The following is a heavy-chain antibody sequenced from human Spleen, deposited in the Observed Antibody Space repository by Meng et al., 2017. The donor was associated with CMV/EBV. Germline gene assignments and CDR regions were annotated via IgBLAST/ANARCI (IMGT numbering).Heavy chain of an antibody. CDR3: ARNLVLPAAIQYYYRNYGMDV. J-gene: IGHJ6*02. Sequence: LSLTCAASGFTFDDHAMHWVRQAPGKGLEWVSGISWNGDNIGYADSVKGRFTISRDNAQNSLSLQMNSLRVDDTAAYYCARNLVLPAAIQYYYRNYGMDVWGQGTTVTVSS. D-gene: IGHD2-2*01. V-gene: IGHV3-9*01. CDR1: GFTFDDHA. CDR2: ISWNGDNI.